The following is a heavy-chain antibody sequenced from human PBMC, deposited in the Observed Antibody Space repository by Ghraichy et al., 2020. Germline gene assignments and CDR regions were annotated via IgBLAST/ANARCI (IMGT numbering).Heavy chain of an antibody. V-gene: IGHV3-11*01. J-gene: IGHJ4*02. Sequence: GGSLRLSCAASGFTFSAHYMSWIRQAPGKGPEWVSRISWSGDSVDYVDSVRGRFTMSRDNAQNSLYLEMNSLRVEDTAVYYCARDPDTSNKVDYWGQGTLVTVSS. D-gene: IGHD1/OR15-1a*01. CDR1: GFTFSAHY. CDR2: ISWSGDSV. CDR3: ARDPDTSNKVDY.